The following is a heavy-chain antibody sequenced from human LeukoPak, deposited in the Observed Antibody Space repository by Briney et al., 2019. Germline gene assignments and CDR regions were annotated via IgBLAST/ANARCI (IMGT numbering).Heavy chain of an antibody. D-gene: IGHD2-15*01. CDR3: ARDHCSGGSCYSGY. CDR1: GYTFTGYY. CDR2: INPNSGGT. J-gene: IGHJ4*02. Sequence: GGSLRLSCAASGYTFTGYYMHWVRQAPGQGLEWMGWINPNSGGTNYAQKFQGRVTMTRDTSISTAYMELSRLRSDDTAVYYCARDHCSGGSCYSGYWGQGTLVTVSS. V-gene: IGHV1-2*02.